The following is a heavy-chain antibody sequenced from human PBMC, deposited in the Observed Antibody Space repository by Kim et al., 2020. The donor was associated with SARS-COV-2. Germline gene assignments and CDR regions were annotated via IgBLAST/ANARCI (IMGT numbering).Heavy chain of an antibody. CDR1: GFIFKNHG. J-gene: IGHJ4*02. CDR3: ARDGQNENSWALDY. Sequence: GGSLRLSCGASGFIFKNHGFHWVRQSPGKGLEWVAFIWYEETKKNYVDSVKGRFTISRDRSRNTVYLQMNSLRVEDTGIYYCARDGQNENSWALDYWGQGTPVTVSS. V-gene: IGHV3-33*01. D-gene: IGHD2-21*01. CDR2: IWYEETKK.